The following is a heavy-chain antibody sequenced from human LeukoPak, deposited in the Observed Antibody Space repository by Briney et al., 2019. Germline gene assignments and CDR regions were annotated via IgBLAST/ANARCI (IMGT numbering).Heavy chain of an antibody. Sequence: GGSLRLSCAASRFTFSSYAMHWVRQAPGKGLEWVAVISYDGSNKYYADSVKGRFTISRDNSKNTLYLQMNSLRAEDTAVYYCAKDSYDSSGYYGAFDIWGQGTMVTVSS. V-gene: IGHV3-30-3*01. CDR2: ISYDGSNK. D-gene: IGHD3-22*01. CDR1: RFTFSSYA. J-gene: IGHJ3*02. CDR3: AKDSYDSSGYYGAFDI.